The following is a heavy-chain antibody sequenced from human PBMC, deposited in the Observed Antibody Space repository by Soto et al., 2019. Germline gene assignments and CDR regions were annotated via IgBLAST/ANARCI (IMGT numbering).Heavy chain of an antibody. Sequence: ETLSLTCPVSGGSISSYYWSWIRQPPGKGLEWIGYIYYSGSTNYNPSLKSRVTISVDTSKNQFSLKLSSVTAADTAVYYCARDKGPFDHWGQGTLVTVSS. CDR2: IYYSGST. CDR3: ARDKGPFDH. CDR1: GGSISSYY. J-gene: IGHJ4*02. V-gene: IGHV4-59*01.